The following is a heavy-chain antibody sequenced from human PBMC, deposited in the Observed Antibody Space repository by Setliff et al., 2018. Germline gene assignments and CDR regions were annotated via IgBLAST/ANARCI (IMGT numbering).Heavy chain of an antibody. Sequence: PGGSLRLSCAASGFTFSSYRMHWVRQAQGKGLEWVAVIWDDGGKKYHADSVKGRFTISRDNSKNTLYLQMNSLRPEDTAVYYCARTCSGSGCYAGLESWGQGTPVTVS. D-gene: IGHD2-15*01. CDR2: IWDDGGKK. CDR1: GFTFSSYR. CDR3: ARTCSGSGCYAGLES. V-gene: IGHV3-33*08. J-gene: IGHJ4*02.